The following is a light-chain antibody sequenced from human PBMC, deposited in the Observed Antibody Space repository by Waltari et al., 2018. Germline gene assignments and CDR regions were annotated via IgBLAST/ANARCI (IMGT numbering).Light chain of an antibody. CDR2: EAV. Sequence: DIQMTQSPSTLSASIGDRSSIPCRASQAISRRLAWYQQKPGKAPKVVISEAVILESGVPSRFTGSGSGTEFTLTINSLQPDDFATYYCQQYDTYATFGQGTRVDI. CDR3: QQYDTYAT. CDR1: QAISRR. V-gene: IGKV1-5*03. J-gene: IGKJ1*01.